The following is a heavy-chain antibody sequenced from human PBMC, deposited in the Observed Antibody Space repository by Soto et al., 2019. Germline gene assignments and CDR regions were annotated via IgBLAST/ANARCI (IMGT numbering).Heavy chain of an antibody. Sequence: SGPTLVNPTQTLTLTCTVSGFSLTTGGMTVGWIRQPPGKAPEWLALAHEYSPSLQYRLTFTKDTSKNQVVLTMTNVDPGDTANSYSTLRHYSTMGPIYWGKANQVT. V-gene: IGHV2-5*01. CDR2: AH. J-gene: IGHJ4*02. CDR1: GFSLTTGGMT. D-gene: IGHD3-3*01. CDR3: TLRHYSTMGPIY.